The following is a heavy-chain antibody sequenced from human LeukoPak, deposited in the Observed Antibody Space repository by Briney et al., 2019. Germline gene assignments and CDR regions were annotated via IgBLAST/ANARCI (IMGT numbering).Heavy chain of an antibody. CDR2: IYTSGST. CDR1: GGSISSYY. V-gene: IGHV4-4*07. D-gene: IGHD3-10*01. J-gene: IGHJ6*02. Sequence: PSETLSLTCTVSGGSISSYYWSWIRQPAGKGLEWIGRIYTSGSTNYNPSLKSRVTMSVDTSKNQFSLKLSSVTAADTAVYYCARERLLWFGELLTDVWDQGTTVTVSS. CDR3: ARERLLWFGELLTDV.